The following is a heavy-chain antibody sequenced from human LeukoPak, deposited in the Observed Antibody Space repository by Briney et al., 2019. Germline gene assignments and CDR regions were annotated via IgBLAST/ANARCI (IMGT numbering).Heavy chain of an antibody. CDR3: TRRYYYDSSGYFQRDY. CDR1: GFTFSSYG. V-gene: IGHV3-30*02. Sequence: GGSLRLSCAASGFTFSSYGMHWVRQAPGKGLEWVAFIRYDGSNKYYADSVKGRFTISRDDSRNTAYLQMNSLKTEDTAVYYCTRRYYYDSSGYFQRDYWGQGTLVTVSS. J-gene: IGHJ4*02. CDR2: IRYDGSNK. D-gene: IGHD3-22*01.